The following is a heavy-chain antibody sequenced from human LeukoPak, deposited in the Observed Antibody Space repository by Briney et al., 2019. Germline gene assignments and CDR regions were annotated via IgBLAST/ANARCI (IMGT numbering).Heavy chain of an antibody. CDR2: ISSSGSTI. D-gene: IGHD3-10*02. Sequence: GGSLRLSCAASGFTVRTNYLTWVRQAPGKGLEWVSYISSSGSTIYYADSVKGRFTISRDNAKNSLYLQMNSLRAEDTAVYYCAELGITMIGGVWGKGTTVTISS. CDR3: AELGITMIGGV. CDR1: GFTVRTNY. V-gene: IGHV3-11*04. J-gene: IGHJ6*04.